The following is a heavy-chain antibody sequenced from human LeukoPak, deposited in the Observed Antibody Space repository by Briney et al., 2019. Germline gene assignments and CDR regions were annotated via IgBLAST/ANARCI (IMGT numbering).Heavy chain of an antibody. Sequence: SETLSLTCTVSGGSISSYYWSWIRQPAGKGLEWIGRIYTSGSTNYNPSLKSRVTMSVDTSKNQFSLKLSSVTAADTAVYYCARVRGEIFGVVIIDHPNWFDPWGQGTLVTVSS. J-gene: IGHJ5*02. CDR1: GGSISSYY. CDR2: IYTSGST. CDR3: ARVRGEIFGVVIIDHPNWFDP. V-gene: IGHV4-4*07. D-gene: IGHD3-3*01.